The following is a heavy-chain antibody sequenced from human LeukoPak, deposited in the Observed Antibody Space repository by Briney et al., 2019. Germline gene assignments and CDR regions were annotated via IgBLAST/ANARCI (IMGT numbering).Heavy chain of an antibody. D-gene: IGHD2-2*01. J-gene: IGHJ4*02. Sequence: SQTLSLTCTVSGGLISSGSYYWSWIRQPAGKGLEWFGRMYTSGSTNYNPSLKSRVTISVDTSKNQLSLKLSSVTAADTAVYYCARDRENIVLVPGAKRKTWYFDYWGQGTLVTVSS. V-gene: IGHV4-61*02. CDR3: ARDRENIVLVPGAKRKTWYFDY. CDR1: GGLISSGSYY. CDR2: MYTSGST.